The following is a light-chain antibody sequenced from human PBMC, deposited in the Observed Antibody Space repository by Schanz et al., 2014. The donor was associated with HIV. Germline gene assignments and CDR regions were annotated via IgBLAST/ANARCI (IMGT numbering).Light chain of an antibody. CDR2: RNN. CDR3: QSYDSSLSGWV. CDR1: SSNIGSNT. J-gene: IGLJ3*02. V-gene: IGLV1-44*01. Sequence: QSAVTQPPSASGTPGQRVTISCSGTSSNIGSNTVNWYQRLPGTAPKLLIYRNNQRPSGVPDRFSGSKSGTSASLVISGLQSEDDVDYYCQSYDSSLSGWVFGGGTKLTVL.